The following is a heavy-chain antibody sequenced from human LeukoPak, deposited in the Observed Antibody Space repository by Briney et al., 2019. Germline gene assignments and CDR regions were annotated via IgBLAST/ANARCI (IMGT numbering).Heavy chain of an antibody. D-gene: IGHD1-26*01. CDR2: INTDGSFT. CDR1: GFTFSSYW. V-gene: IGHV3-74*01. Sequence: GGSLRLSCVASGFTFSSYWMHWVRQAPGKGLVWVSRINTDGSFTDYADSVKGRFTISRDNAKNTLYLQMNSLRAEDTAVYYCASKWALTQWGQGTLVTVSS. CDR3: ASKWALTQ. J-gene: IGHJ4*02.